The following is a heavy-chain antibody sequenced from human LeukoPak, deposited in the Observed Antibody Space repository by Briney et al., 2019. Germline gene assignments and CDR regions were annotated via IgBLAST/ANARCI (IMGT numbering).Heavy chain of an antibody. V-gene: IGHV4-59*13. CDR3: ARFTKYDGGGSYLDI. CDR2: IYSRGST. D-gene: IGHD3-22*01. CDR1: GGSISSYY. J-gene: IGHJ3*02. Sequence: SETLSLTCTVSGGSISSYYWSWLRQPPGKGLEWIGHIYSRGSTTDNPSLKSRVTISVDTSKNQFSLRMSSVTAADTAVYYCARFTKYDGGGSYLDIWGQGTMVTVSS.